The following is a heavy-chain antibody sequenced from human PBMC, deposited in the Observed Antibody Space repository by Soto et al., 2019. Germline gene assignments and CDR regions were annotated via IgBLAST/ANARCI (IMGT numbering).Heavy chain of an antibody. CDR2: ISYDGSNK. CDR1: GFTFSSYG. Sequence: QVQLVESGGGVVQPGRSLRLSCAASGFTFSSYGMHWVSKAPGKGLEWVAVISYDGSNKYYADSVKGRFTISRDNYKNTLYLQMNSMRAEDTAVYYCAKDSEGDYDYWGQGTLVTVSS. D-gene: IGHD4-17*01. J-gene: IGHJ4*02. CDR3: AKDSEGDYDY. V-gene: IGHV3-30*18.